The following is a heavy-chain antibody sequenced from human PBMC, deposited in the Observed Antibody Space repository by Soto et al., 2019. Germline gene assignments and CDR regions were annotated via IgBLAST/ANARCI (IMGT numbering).Heavy chain of an antibody. D-gene: IGHD1-26*01. J-gene: IGHJ4*02. Sequence: QVQLVQSGAEVKKTGSSVTVSCKALGNTFTYRYLHWVRQAPGQALEWMGWITPFNGDVHYAQKFQERVTITRDRSINTAYMRMSGLRSEDTAMYYCASGAAGSGPFTWELPDHWGQGTLVTVSS. CDR1: GNTFTYRY. CDR3: ASGAAGSGPFTWELPDH. CDR2: ITPFNGDV. V-gene: IGHV1-45*02.